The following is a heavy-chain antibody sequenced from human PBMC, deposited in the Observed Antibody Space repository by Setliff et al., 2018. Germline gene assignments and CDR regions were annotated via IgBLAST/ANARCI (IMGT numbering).Heavy chain of an antibody. Sequence: SETLSLTCPVSGGSISSGGYYWSWIRQPAGRGLEWIAHIYTSGSTNYNPSLKSRVTISVDTSKNQFSLKLSAVTAADTAVYYCARDRGGRVLDYWGQGTLVTVSS. V-gene: IGHV4-61*09. CDR3: ARDRGGRVLDY. J-gene: IGHJ4*02. CDR2: IYTSGST. D-gene: IGHD3-10*01. CDR1: GGSISSGGYY.